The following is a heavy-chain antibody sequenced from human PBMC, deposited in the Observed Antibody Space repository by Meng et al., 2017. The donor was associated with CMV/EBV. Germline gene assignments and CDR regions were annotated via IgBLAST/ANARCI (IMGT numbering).Heavy chain of an antibody. D-gene: IGHD4-17*01. CDR2: INHSGST. CDR1: GGSFSGYY. CDR3: ARAYGN. J-gene: IGHJ4*02. V-gene: IGHV4-34*01. Sequence: SETLSLTCAVYGGSFSGYYWSWIRQPPGKGLEWIGEINHSGSTNYNPSLKSRVTISVDTSKNQFSLKLSPVTAADTAVYYCARAYGNWGQGTLVTVSS.